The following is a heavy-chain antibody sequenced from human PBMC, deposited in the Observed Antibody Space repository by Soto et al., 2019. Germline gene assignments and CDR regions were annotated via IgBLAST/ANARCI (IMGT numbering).Heavy chain of an antibody. Sequence: ASVKVSCKASGGTFSSYAISWVRQAPGQGLEWMGGIIPIFGTANYAQKFQGRVTITADESTSTAYMELSSLRSEDTAVYYCARPAAGNSVPHKWYYGMDVWGQGTTVTVSS. D-gene: IGHD6-13*01. CDR3: ARPAAGNSVPHKWYYGMDV. CDR2: IIPIFGTA. J-gene: IGHJ6*02. V-gene: IGHV1-69*13. CDR1: GGTFSSYA.